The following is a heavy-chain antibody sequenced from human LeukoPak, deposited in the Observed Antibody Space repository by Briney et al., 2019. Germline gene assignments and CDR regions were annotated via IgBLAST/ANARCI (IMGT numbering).Heavy chain of an antibody. J-gene: IGHJ4*02. CDR1: GFTFSSYW. Sequence: GGSLRLSCAASGFTFSSYWMSWVRQAPGKGLEWVANIKQDGSEKYYVDSVEGRFTISRDDAKNSLYLQMNSLRAEDTAVYYCARGSPIRWLQFGGYFDYWGQGTLVTVSS. D-gene: IGHD5-24*01. CDR3: ARGSPIRWLQFGGYFDY. CDR2: IKQDGSEK. V-gene: IGHV3-7*01.